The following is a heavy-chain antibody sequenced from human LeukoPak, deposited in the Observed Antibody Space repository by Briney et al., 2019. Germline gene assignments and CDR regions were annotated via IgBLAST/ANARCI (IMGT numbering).Heavy chain of an antibody. CDR1: GYSIRTGYF. V-gene: IGHV4-38-2*02. CDR3: AKSNGYGLVDI. CDR2: TYDSGNT. J-gene: IGHJ3*02. D-gene: IGHD3-10*01. Sequence: SETLSLSCSVSGYSIRTGYFWGWIRQPPGKGLQWIGSTYDSGNTYYNPSLRSRVTISLDTSRNQFSLKLNSVTAADTAVYYCAKSNGYGLVDIWGRGTMVTVSS.